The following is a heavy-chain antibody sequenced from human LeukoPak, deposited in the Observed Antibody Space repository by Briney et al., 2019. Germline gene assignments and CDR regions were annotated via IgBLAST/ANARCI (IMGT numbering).Heavy chain of an antibody. D-gene: IGHD3-10*01. Sequence: PGGSLRLSCVVSGISLSNYAMSWVSQAPGKGLEWVSGISERGSTKSADSVKGRFTMSRDNSLNTVFLQMNSLRAEDTAVYFCAKRGIVIRGVLIIGFHKEAYYFDYWGQGILVTVSS. CDR3: AKRGIVIRGVLIIGFHKEAYYFDY. CDR1: GISLSNYA. CDR2: ISERGST. J-gene: IGHJ4*02. V-gene: IGHV3-23*01.